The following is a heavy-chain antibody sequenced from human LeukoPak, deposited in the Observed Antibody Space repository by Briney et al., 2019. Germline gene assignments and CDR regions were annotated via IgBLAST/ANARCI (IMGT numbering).Heavy chain of an antibody. J-gene: IGHJ3*02. CDR1: GGSISSSSYY. V-gene: IGHV4-39*01. CDR3: ARLGFVIWDIVVVPAAPDAFDI. Sequence: PSETLSLTCTVSGGSISSSSYYWGWIRQPPGKGLEWIGSIYYSGSTYYNPSLKSRVTISVDTSKNQFSLKLSSVTAADTAVYYCARLGFVIWDIVVVPAAPDAFDIWGQGTMVTVSS. CDR2: IYYSGST. D-gene: IGHD2-2*01.